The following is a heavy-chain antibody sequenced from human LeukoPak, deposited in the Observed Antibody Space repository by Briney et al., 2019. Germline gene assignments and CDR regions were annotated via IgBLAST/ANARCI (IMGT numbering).Heavy chain of an antibody. CDR3: ARVKAGATIENFYYYYMDV. V-gene: IGHV3-21*01. D-gene: IGHD1-26*01. J-gene: IGHJ6*03. CDR2: ITSSSSYI. CDR1: GFTFSTYS. Sequence: GGSLRLSCAASGFTFSTYSMNWVRQAPGKGLEWVSSITSSSSYIKYADSVRGRFTISRDNAKNSLYLQMNSLRAEDTAVYYCARVKAGATIENFYYYYMDVWGKGTTVTVSS.